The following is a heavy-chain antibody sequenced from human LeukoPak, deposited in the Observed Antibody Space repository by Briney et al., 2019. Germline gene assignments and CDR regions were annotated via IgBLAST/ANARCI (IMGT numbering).Heavy chain of an antibody. Sequence: PGGSLRLSCAASGFTFSSYWMSWVRQAPGKGLEWVANIKQDGSEKYYVDSVKGRFTTSRDNAKNSLYLQMNSLRAEDTAVYYCARGPERWEYSYAFDYWGQGTLVTVSS. D-gene: IGHD5-18*01. V-gene: IGHV3-7*01. J-gene: IGHJ4*02. CDR2: IKQDGSEK. CDR1: GFTFSSYW. CDR3: ARGPERWEYSYAFDY.